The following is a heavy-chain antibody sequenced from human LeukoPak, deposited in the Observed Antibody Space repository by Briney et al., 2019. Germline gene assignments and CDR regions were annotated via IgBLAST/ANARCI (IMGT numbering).Heavy chain of an antibody. CDR2: ISSSSSYI. CDR3: ARDMAVPAAKYYYYYMDV. Sequence: PGGSLRLSCAASGFSFSSYAMHWVRQAPGKGLEWVSSISSSSSYIYCADSVKGRFTISRDNAKNSLYLQMNSLRAEDTAVYYCARDMAVPAAKYYYYYMDVWGKGTTVTVSS. V-gene: IGHV3-21*01. J-gene: IGHJ6*03. D-gene: IGHD2-2*01. CDR1: GFSFSSYA.